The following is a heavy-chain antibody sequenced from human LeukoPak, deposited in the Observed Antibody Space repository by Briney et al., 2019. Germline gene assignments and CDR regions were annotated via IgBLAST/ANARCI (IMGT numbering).Heavy chain of an antibody. J-gene: IGHJ4*02. Sequence: GGSLRLSCAASGFPFSSYAMGWVRQAPGKGLEWVSTISGSGDSTYYADSVKGRFIISRDNSKNTLYLQMTSLRAEDTAVYYCAKGVSSGWYGDIDYWGQGTLVTVSS. CDR1: GFPFSSYA. CDR3: AKGVSSGWYGDIDY. D-gene: IGHD6-19*01. CDR2: ISGSGDST. V-gene: IGHV3-23*01.